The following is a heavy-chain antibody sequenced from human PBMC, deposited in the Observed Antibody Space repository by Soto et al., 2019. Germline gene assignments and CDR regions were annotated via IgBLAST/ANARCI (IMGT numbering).Heavy chain of an antibody. CDR1: GVSISSSNC. V-gene: IGHV4-4*02. Sequence: ASETLSPTRAVSGVSISSSNCCSWGPQPPGKGLEWIGETYHSGSTNYNPSLKSRVTISVDKSKNQFSLKLSSVTAADTAVYYCARAELSILTGYYYYGMDVWGQGTTVTVSS. D-gene: IGHD3-9*01. CDR2: TYHSGST. J-gene: IGHJ6*02. CDR3: ARAELSILTGYYYYGMDV.